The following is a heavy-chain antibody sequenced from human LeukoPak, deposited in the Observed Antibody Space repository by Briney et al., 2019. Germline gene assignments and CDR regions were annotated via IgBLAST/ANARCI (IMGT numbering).Heavy chain of an antibody. J-gene: IGHJ4*02. CDR3: ARGGSYYDY. CDR1: GGSISSYY. CDR2: IYYSGTT. D-gene: IGHD1-26*01. Sequence: SQTLSLTYTVSGGSISSYYWSSIRQHPGNGLECIGYIYYSGTTKYNPSIRSRVTISVDTSKNLFSLRLTSVTAADTAVYYCARGGSYYDYWGQGTLVTVSS. V-gene: IGHV4-59*01.